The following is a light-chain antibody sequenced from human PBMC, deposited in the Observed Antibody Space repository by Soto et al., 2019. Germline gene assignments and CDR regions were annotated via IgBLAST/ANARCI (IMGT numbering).Light chain of an antibody. Sequence: NFMLTQPHSVSESPGKTVTISCTGSGGSIANNYVQWFQQRPGRAPTTVIYEDTQRPSGVPDRFSGSIDSSSNSASLTISGLRTEDEGDYYCQSYAPGTPWVLGGGTKVTVL. CDR1: GGSIANNY. CDR2: EDT. J-gene: IGLJ3*02. CDR3: QSYAPGTPWV. V-gene: IGLV6-57*02.